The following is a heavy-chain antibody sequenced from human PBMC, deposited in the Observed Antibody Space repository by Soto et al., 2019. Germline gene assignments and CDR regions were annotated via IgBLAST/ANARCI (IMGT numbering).Heavy chain of an antibody. CDR1: GYTLTRYS. CDR3: ARGITLPTPLDY. V-gene: IGHV1-3*01. D-gene: IGHD1-20*01. J-gene: IGHJ4*02. CDR2: INAGNGNT. Sequence: ASVKVSCKASGYTLTRYSIHWVRQAPGQRLEWMGWINAGNGNTKFSQKFQGRVTITRDTSASTAYMELRGLRSEDTAVYYCARGITLPTPLDYWGQGTLVTVSS.